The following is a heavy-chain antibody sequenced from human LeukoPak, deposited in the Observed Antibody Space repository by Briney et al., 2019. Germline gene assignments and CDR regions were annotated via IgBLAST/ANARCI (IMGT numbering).Heavy chain of an antibody. V-gene: IGHV3-7*01. J-gene: IGHJ3*02. CDR1: GFTFSYYW. D-gene: IGHD2-2*02. CDR3: ARCWGDCAMINCYTGGDVFDI. Sequence: TGGSLRLSCAASGFTFSYYWMNWVRQAPGKGLEWVANIKQDGSEKYYVDSVKGRFTISRDNAKKSLYLQMDSLRAEDTAVYYCARCWGDCAMINCYTGGDVFDIWGQGTMVTVSS. CDR2: IKQDGSEK.